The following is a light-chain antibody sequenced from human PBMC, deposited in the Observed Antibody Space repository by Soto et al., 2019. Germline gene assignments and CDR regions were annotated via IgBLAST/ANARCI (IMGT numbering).Light chain of an antibody. V-gene: IGLV2-14*01. CDR3: SSFTSSSTLPYV. CDR1: GSNVGGYNY. Sequence: QSSLTQPASMSVSPGQSITISCAGTGSNVGGYNYVSWYQQHPGKAPKLMIYEVTNRPSGVSHRFSGSNSGNTASLTISGLQPEDEADYYCSSFTSSSTLPYVFGTGTKVTVL. J-gene: IGLJ1*01. CDR2: EVT.